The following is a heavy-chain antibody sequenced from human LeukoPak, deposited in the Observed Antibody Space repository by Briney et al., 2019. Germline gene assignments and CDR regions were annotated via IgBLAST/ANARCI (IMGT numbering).Heavy chain of an antibody. D-gene: IGHD5-24*01. Sequence: PGGSLRLSCAASGFTFSDYYMSWIRQAPGKGLEWVSYISSSGSTVYYADSVKGRFTISRDNAKNSLYLQMNSLRAEDTAVYYCARDYDDGYNLRWGVGDIWGQGTMVTVSS. CDR1: GFTFSDYY. V-gene: IGHV3-11*04. J-gene: IGHJ3*02. CDR2: ISSSGSTV. CDR3: ARDYDDGYNLRWGVGDI.